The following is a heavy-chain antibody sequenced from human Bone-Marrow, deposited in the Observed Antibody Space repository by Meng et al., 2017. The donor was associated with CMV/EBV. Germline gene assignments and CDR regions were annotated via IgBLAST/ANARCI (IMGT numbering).Heavy chain of an antibody. Sequence: ASVKVSCKASGYSFTSYDINWVRQATGQGLEWMGWMNPNSGNTGYAQKFQGRVTITRNTSISTAYMELSSLRSEDTAVYYCARGPGEEVEWLYLWGQGTLVTVSS. D-gene: IGHD3-3*01. J-gene: IGHJ4*02. CDR3: ARGPGEEVEWLYL. CDR2: MNPNSGNT. V-gene: IGHV1-8*03. CDR1: GYSFTSYD.